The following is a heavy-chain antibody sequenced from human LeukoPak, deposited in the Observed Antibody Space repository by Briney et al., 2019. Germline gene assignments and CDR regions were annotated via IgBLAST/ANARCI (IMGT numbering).Heavy chain of an antibody. V-gene: IGHV3-48*03. J-gene: IGHJ6*02. CDR1: GFTFSSYE. CDR3: ARDYDILNVMDA. D-gene: IGHD3-9*01. CDR2: ISSSGSTI. Sequence: GGSLRLSCAASGFTFSSYEMNWVRQAPGKGLEWVSYISSSGSTIYYADSVKGRFTISRDNAKNSLYLQMNSLRAEDTAVYYCARDYDILNVMDAWGQGTTVTVSS.